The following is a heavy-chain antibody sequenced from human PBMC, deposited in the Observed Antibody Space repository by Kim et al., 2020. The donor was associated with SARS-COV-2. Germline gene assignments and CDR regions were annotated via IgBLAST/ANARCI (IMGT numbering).Heavy chain of an antibody. D-gene: IGHD1-1*01. CDR2: IKSKTDGGTT. J-gene: IGHJ4*02. CDR1: GFTFSNAW. V-gene: IGHV3-15*01. Sequence: GGSLRLFCAASGFTFSNAWMSWVRQAPGKGLEWVGRIKSKTDGGTTDYAAPVKGRFTISRDDSKNTLYLQMNSLKTEDTAVYYCTTEEVPPITRAIDYWGQGTLVTVSS. CDR3: TTEEVPPITRAIDY.